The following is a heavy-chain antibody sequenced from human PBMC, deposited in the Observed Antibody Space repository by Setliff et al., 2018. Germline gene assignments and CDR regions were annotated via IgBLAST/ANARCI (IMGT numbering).Heavy chain of an antibody. J-gene: IGHJ5*02. CDR1: GYTFTSYD. V-gene: IGHV1-8*02. CDR2: MNPNSGNT. D-gene: IGHD3-22*01. CDR3: ARGGVVVGAPTMIDTPKPLHPLP. Sequence: ASVKVSCKASGYTFTSYDINWVRQATGQGLEWMGWMNPNSGNTGYAQKFQGRVTMTRNTSISTAYMELSSLRSEDTAVYYCARGGVVVGAPTMIDTPKPLHPLPWG.